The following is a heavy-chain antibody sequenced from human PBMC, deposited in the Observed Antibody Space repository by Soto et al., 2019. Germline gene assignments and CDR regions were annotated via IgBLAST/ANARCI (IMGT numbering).Heavy chain of an antibody. CDR3: AKDSGLRFLEWLLGGNAFDI. J-gene: IGHJ3*02. CDR2: ISWNSGSI. V-gene: IGHV3-9*01. D-gene: IGHD3-3*01. Sequence: ESVGGLVQPGRSLRLSCAASGFTFDDYAMHWVRQAPGKGLEWVSGISWNSGSIGYADSVKGRFTISRVNAKNSLYLQMNCLRVDDTALYYCAKDSGLRFLEWLLGGNAFDIWGQGTMVTVSS. CDR1: GFTFDDYA.